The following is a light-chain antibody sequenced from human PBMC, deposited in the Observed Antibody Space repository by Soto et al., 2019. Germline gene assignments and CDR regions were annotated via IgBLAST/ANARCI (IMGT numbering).Light chain of an antibody. V-gene: IGLV2-11*01. CDR1: SSDVGGYNY. CDR3: CSYAGTFINYV. J-gene: IGLJ1*01. CDR2: DVT. Sequence: QSALTQPRSVSVSPGQSVTISCTGTSSDVGGYNYVSWYQQHPGKAPKLMIYDVTKRPSGVPDRFSGSKSGNTASLTISGLQAEDEADYYCCSYAGTFINYVFGTGTKVTVL.